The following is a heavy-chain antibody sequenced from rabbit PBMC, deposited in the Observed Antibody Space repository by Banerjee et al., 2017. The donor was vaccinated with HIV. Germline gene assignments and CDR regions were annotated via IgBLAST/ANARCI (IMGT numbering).Heavy chain of an antibody. Sequence: QSLEESGGDLVKPGASLTLTCTASGFSFSSSYYMCWVRQAPGKGLEWIACIYAGSSDNTYYASWAKGRFTISKTSSTTVTLQMTSLTAADTATYFCARGFPGYINDGDATYFNLWGPGTLVTVS. D-gene: IGHD7-1*01. CDR1: GFSFSSSYY. CDR3: ARGFPGYINDGDATYFNL. V-gene: IGHV1S40*01. J-gene: IGHJ4*01. CDR2: IYAGSSDNT.